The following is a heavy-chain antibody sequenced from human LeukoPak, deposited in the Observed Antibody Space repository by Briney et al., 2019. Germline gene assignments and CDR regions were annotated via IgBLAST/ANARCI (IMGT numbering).Heavy chain of an antibody. J-gene: IGHJ4*02. CDR2: ISGSGGST. D-gene: IGHD6-19*01. V-gene: IGHV3-23*01. Sequence: GGSLRLSCAASGFTFSSYAMSWARQAPGKGLEWVSSISGSGGSTYYADSVKGRFTISRDNSKNTLYLQMNSLRVEDTAVYYCAKGLSSGWNLKGSDYWGQGTLVTVSS. CDR1: GFTFSSYA. CDR3: AKGLSSGWNLKGSDY.